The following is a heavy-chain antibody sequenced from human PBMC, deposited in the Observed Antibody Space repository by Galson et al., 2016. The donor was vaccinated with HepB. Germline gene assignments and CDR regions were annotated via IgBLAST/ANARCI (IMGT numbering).Heavy chain of an antibody. D-gene: IGHD6-6*01. CDR2: VNSDGGST. CDR1: GFRFSNYA. J-gene: IGHJ4*02. CDR3: VGSIGANAPFDY. Sequence: FLRLSCAASGFRFSNYAMSWVRQTPGKGPMWVSRVNSDGGSTAYADSVKGRFTSTRDNAKNILYLHMNSLRVDDTAVYYCVGSIGANAPFDYWGQGTLVTVSS. V-gene: IGHV3-74*01.